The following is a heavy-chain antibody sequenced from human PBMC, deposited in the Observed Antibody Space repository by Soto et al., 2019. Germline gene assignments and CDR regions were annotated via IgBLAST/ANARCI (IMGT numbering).Heavy chain of an antibody. V-gene: IGHV1-69*13. J-gene: IGHJ4*02. Sequence: SVKVSCKASGGTFSSYAISWVRQAPGQGLEWMGGIIPIFGTANYAQKFQGRVTITADESTSTAYMELSSLRSEDTAVYYCASTAMEGYYFDYWGQGTLVTVSS. CDR3: ASTAMEGYYFDY. CDR1: GGTFSSYA. CDR2: IIPIFGTA. D-gene: IGHD5-18*01.